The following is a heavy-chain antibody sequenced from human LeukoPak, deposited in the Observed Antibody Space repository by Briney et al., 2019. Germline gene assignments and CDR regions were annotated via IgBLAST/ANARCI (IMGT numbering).Heavy chain of an antibody. Sequence: PGESLRLSCGASGFTFDDFDMGWVRQVPGQGLKWVSGINWNGGRIIYADSVKGRFTISRDNAKNSLYLQMNSLRAEDTALYYCATYSFDRGYYFDYWGQGTLVTVSS. D-gene: IGHD3-22*01. CDR3: ATYSFDRGYYFDY. J-gene: IGHJ4*02. V-gene: IGHV3-20*04. CDR1: GFTFDDFD. CDR2: INWNGGRI.